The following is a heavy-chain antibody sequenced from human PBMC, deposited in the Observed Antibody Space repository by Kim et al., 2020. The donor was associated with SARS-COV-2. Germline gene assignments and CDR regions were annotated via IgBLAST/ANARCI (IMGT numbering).Heavy chain of an antibody. V-gene: IGHV4-59*13. CDR1: GASIRTFY. CDR3: ARDLGISGTDFHYFYGLDV. J-gene: IGHJ6*01. Sequence: ETLSLTCSVSGASIRTFYWSWIRQPPGKGLEWIGFVFDSGRTKYNPSLKSRVTISADTSKNQVSLKLKSVTAADTAIYFCARDLGISGTDFHYFYGLDV. CDR2: VFDSGRT. D-gene: IGHD1-26*01.